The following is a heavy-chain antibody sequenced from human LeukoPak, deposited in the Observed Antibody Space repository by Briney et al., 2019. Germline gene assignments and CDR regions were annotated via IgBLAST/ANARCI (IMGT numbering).Heavy chain of an antibody. J-gene: IGHJ4*02. Sequence: SETLSLTCAVSGGSISSGGYSWSWIRQPPGKGLEWIGYIYHSGSTYYNPSLKSRVTISVDRSKNQLSLNLTSVTAADTAVYYCSRENGAFSPFGYWGQGILVTV. CDR2: IYHSGST. CDR1: GGSISSGGYS. D-gene: IGHD2-8*01. CDR3: SRENGAFSPFGY. V-gene: IGHV4-30-2*01.